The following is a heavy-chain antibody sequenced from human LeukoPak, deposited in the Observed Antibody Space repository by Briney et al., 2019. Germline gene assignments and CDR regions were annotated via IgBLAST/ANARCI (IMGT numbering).Heavy chain of an antibody. Sequence: SETLSLTCTVSGGSISSYYWSWIRQPPGKGLEWIGYIYYSGSTNYNPSLKSRVTISVDTSKNQFSLKLSSVTAADTAVYYCAGRGSIAARPDDYRGQGTLVTVSS. CDR3: AGRGSIAARPDDY. CDR1: GGSISSYY. J-gene: IGHJ4*02. CDR2: IYYSGST. V-gene: IGHV4-59*12. D-gene: IGHD6-6*01.